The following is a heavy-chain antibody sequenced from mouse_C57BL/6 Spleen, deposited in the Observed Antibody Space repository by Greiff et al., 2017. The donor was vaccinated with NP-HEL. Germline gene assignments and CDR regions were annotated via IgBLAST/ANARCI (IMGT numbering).Heavy chain of an antibody. J-gene: IGHJ1*03. CDR2: IDPSDSYT. V-gene: IGHV1-69*01. CDR3: ARRDGYYVWYFDV. D-gene: IGHD2-3*01. CDR1: GYTFTSYW. Sequence: QVQLKQPGAELVMPGASVKLSCKASGYTFTSYWMHWVKQRPGQGLEWIGEIDPSDSYTNYNQKFKGKSTLTVDKSSSTAYMQLSSLTSEDSAVYYCARRDGYYVWYFDVWGTGTTVTVSS.